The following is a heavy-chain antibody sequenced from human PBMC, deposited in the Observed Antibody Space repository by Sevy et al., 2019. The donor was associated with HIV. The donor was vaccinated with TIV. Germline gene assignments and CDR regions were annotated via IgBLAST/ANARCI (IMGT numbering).Heavy chain of an antibody. CDR2: IKQDGSEK. CDR1: GFTFSSYY. V-gene: IGHV3-7*01. Sequence: GGSLRLSCAASGFTFSSYYMSWVRQAPGKGLEGVANIKQDGSEKYYVDSVKGRFTISRDNAKNSLFLQMNSLRAEDTAVYYCARASYDSIGYSYWGVIEYWGQGTLVTVSS. CDR3: ARASYDSIGYSYWGVIEY. D-gene: IGHD3-22*01. J-gene: IGHJ4*02.